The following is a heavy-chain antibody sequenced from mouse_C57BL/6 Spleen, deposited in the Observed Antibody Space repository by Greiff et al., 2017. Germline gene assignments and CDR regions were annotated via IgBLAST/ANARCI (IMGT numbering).Heavy chain of an antibody. V-gene: IGHV3-6*01. Sequence: EVQLVESGPGLVKPSQSLSLTCSVTGYSITSGYYWNWLRQFPGNKLEWMGYISYDGSNNYNPTLTNRISITRDTSKNQFFLKLNSVTTEDTAPYYCASVYYYGSSWYFDVWGTGTTVTVSS. J-gene: IGHJ1*03. CDR2: ISYDGSN. CDR3: ASVYYYGSSWYFDV. CDR1: GYSITSGYY. D-gene: IGHD1-1*01.